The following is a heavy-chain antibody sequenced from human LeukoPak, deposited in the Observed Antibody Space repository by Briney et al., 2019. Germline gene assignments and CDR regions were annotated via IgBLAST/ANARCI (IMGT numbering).Heavy chain of an antibody. CDR3: VRSAPTLGYCSTSSCSYWSFDL. J-gene: IGHJ2*01. CDR1: GGSISSYY. D-gene: IGHD2-2*01. V-gene: IGHV4-39*07. Sequence: SETLSLTCTVSGGSISSYYWSWIRQPPGKGLEWIASFYYTATTYYNPSLRRRVNISIDPSKNQFSLKLMSVTAADTAVYYCVRSAPTLGYCSTSSCSYWSFDLWGRGTLVTVAS. CDR2: FYYTATT.